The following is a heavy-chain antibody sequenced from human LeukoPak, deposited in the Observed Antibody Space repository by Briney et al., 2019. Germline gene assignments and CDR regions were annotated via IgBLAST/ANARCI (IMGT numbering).Heavy chain of an antibody. D-gene: IGHD6-13*01. J-gene: IGHJ4*02. CDR1: GFTFSSYA. V-gene: IGHV3-64D*09. Sequence: PGGSLRLSCSASGFTFSSYAMHWVRQAPGKGLEHVSAISSNGGSTYYADSVRGRFTISRDNSKNTLYLQMSSLRAEDTAVYYCVMTGQFVSWYRAFDYWGQGTLVTVSS. CDR2: ISSNGGST. CDR3: VMTGQFVSWYRAFDY.